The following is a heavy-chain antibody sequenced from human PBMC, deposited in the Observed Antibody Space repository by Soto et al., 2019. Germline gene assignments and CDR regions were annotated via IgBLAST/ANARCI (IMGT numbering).Heavy chain of an antibody. Sequence: SETLSLTCNMSGDSYSISTYSWSWIRQPPGKALQWIGFIYQSGVTSYNPSLASRVSISLDRSNNQCSLKLKSVTAADTAVYFCAGMPYTSGLRFDPWGPGTLVTVSA. J-gene: IGHJ5*02. CDR1: GDSYSISTYS. D-gene: IGHD6-19*01. CDR2: IYQSGVT. CDR3: AGMPYTSGLRFDP. V-gene: IGHV4-30-2*01.